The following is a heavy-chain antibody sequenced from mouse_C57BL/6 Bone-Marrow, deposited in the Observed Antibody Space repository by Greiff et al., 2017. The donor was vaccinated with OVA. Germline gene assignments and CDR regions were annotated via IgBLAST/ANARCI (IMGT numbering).Heavy chain of an antibody. D-gene: IGHD2-2*01. CDR3: ARTTGGYDG. Sequence: VQLQQPGAELVRPGSSVKLSCKASGYTFTSYWMDWVKQRPGQGLEWIGNIYPSDSETHYNQKFKDKATLTVDKSSSTAYMQLSSLTSEDSAVYYCARTTGGYDGWGKGTTLTVSS. J-gene: IGHJ2*01. V-gene: IGHV1-61*01. CDR1: GYTFTSYW. CDR2: IYPSDSET.